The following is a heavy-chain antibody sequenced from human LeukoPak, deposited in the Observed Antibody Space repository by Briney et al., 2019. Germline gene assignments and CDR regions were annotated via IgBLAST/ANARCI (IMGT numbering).Heavy chain of an antibody. CDR3: AREWSAFDY. CDR1: GDPISSHSGYK. J-gene: IGHJ4*02. D-gene: IGHD3-3*01. Sequence: SETLSLSCTVSGDPISSHSGYKWNWIRQAPGKGLEWIGYVYYSGTTSYNPSVNSRVTISVDTSKNQFSLKLTSVTAADTAVYYCAREWSAFDYWGQGTLVTVSS. CDR2: VYYSGTT. V-gene: IGHV4-61*08.